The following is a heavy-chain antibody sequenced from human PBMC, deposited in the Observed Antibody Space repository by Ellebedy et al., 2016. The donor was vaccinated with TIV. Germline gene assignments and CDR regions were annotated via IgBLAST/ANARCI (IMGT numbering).Heavy chain of an antibody. CDR1: GFTFSSYS. CDR2: ISTSSSYI. D-gene: IGHD4-17*01. CDR3: ARKVPAPTTVPPNWYFDL. Sequence: GESLKISCAASGFTFSSYSMNWVRQAPGKGLEWVSSISTSSSYIYYADSVEGRFSISRDNAKNSLYLQMNSLRAEDTAVYYCARKVPAPTTVPPNWYFDLWGRGTLVTVSS. J-gene: IGHJ2*01. V-gene: IGHV3-21*01.